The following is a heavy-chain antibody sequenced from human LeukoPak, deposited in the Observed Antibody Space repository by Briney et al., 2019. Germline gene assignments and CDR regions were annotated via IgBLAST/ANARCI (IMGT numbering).Heavy chain of an antibody. Sequence: ASVKVSCKASGYTFTSYDINWVRQATGQGLEWMGWMNPNSGNTGYAQKFQGRVTMTRNTSISTAYMELSSLRSEDTAVYYCARGRRSGYLYYYYYYYMDVWGKGTTVTISS. CDR3: ARGRRSGYLYYYYYYYMDV. CDR1: GYTFTSYD. D-gene: IGHD3-22*01. V-gene: IGHV1-8*01. J-gene: IGHJ6*03. CDR2: MNPNSGNT.